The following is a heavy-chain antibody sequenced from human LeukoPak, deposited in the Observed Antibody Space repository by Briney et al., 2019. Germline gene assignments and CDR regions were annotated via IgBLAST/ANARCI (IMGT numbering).Heavy chain of an antibody. Sequence: SQTLSLTCAVSGGSISSGGYSWSWIRQPPGKGLEWIGYIYHSGSTYYNPSLKSRVTISVDRFKNQFSLKLSSVTAADTAVYYCARVVGSGDYFDYWGQGTLVTVSS. J-gene: IGHJ4*02. V-gene: IGHV4-30-2*01. D-gene: IGHD2-15*01. CDR2: IYHSGST. CDR1: GGSISSGGYS. CDR3: ARVVGSGDYFDY.